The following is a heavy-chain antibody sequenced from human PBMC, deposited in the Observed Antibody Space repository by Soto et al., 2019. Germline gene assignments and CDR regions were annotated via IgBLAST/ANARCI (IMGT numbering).Heavy chain of an antibody. D-gene: IGHD3-3*01. CDR1: GFTFSNNA. Sequence: GGSLRLSCSVSGFTFSNNAMTWVRQAPGKGLDWVSAIDNGGGTTYYAESVKGRVTISRDNSKNTLYLQMNSLRAEDTAVYYCAKVNDFWSGYPMDVWGKGTTVTVSS. CDR2: IDNGGGTT. J-gene: IGHJ6*03. V-gene: IGHV3-23*01. CDR3: AKVNDFWSGYPMDV.